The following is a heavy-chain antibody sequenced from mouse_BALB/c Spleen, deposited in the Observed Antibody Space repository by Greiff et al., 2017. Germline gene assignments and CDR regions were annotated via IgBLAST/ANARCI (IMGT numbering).Heavy chain of an antibody. V-gene: IGHV1-80*01. CDR3: ARRGDYDDEAWFAY. J-gene: IGHJ3*01. CDR1: GYAFSSYW. D-gene: IGHD2-4*01. Sequence: QVQLKQSGAELVRPGSSVKISCKASGYAFSSYWMNWVKQRPGQGLEWIGQIYPGDGDTNYNGKFKGKATLTADKSSSTAYMQLSSLTSEDSAVYFCARRGDYDDEAWFAYWGQGTLVTVSA. CDR2: IYPGDGDT.